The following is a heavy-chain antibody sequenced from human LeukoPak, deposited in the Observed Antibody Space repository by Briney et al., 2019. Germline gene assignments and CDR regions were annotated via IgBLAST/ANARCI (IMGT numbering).Heavy chain of an antibody. V-gene: IGHV3-74*01. J-gene: IGHJ3*02. D-gene: IGHD3-3*01. Sequence: GGSLRLSCAASGLTFSSYWMYWVRQAPGKGLVWVSRINGDGTSTTYADSVKGRFTISRDNAKNTLYLQMNSLRAEDTAVYYCAKVQGFFGAAYDGFDIWGLGTMVTVSS. CDR3: AKVQGFFGAAYDGFDI. CDR2: INGDGTST. CDR1: GLTFSSYW.